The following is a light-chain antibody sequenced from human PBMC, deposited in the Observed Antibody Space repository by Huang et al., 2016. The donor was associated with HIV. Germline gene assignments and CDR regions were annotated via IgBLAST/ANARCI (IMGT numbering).Light chain of an antibody. CDR3: QQYYSTPQT. J-gene: IGKJ2*01. V-gene: IGKV4-1*01. CDR1: QSVLYRSNNKND. Sequence: DIVMTQSPDSLAVFLGERATINCKSSQSVLYRSNNKNDLAWYQQKPGQPPKLLMYWASTRESGVPDRFSGSGSGTDFTLTISSLQAEDVAVYYCQQYYSTPQTFGQGTKLEIK. CDR2: WAS.